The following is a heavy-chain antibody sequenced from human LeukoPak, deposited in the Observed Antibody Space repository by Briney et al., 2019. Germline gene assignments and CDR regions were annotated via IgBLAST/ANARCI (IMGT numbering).Heavy chain of an antibody. V-gene: IGHV3-48*04. D-gene: IGHD2-21*02. CDR3: ARGGDPDY. J-gene: IGHJ4*02. CDR2: ISTSSGTV. CDR1: GFTFSNYN. Sequence: GGSLRLSCAASGFTFSNYNLNWVRQAPGKGLEWVSYISTSSGTVFYADSVKGRFTISRDNAKNSLYLQMNSLRAEDTAVYYCARGGDPDYWGQGTLVTVSS.